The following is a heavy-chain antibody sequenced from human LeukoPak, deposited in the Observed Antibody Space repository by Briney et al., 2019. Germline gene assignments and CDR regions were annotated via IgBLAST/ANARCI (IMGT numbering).Heavy chain of an antibody. J-gene: IGHJ4*02. CDR3: ARDGYFDY. CDR2: ISADNGNT. Sequence: ASVKVSCKASGYTFTSYGIGWVRQAPGQGLEWMGWISADNGNTNYAQKLQGRVTMTTDTSTNIAYMELRSPRSDDTAVYYCARDGYFDYWGQGTLVTVSS. V-gene: IGHV1-18*01. CDR1: GYTFTSYG.